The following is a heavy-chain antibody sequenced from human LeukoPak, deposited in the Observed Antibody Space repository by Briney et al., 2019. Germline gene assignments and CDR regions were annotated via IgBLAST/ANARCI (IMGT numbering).Heavy chain of an antibody. CDR3: ARGPTISETGYFDY. CDR2: INHSGDT. V-gene: IGHV4-34*01. CDR1: GGSFSGYY. Sequence: SETLSLTCAVSGGSFSGYYWSWIRRSPGRGLEWIGEINHSGDTNYNSSVKSRVTISVDTSKNQFSLKVRSLTAADTAVYYCARGPTISETGYFDYWGQGTLVTVSS. D-gene: IGHD1-1*01. J-gene: IGHJ4*03.